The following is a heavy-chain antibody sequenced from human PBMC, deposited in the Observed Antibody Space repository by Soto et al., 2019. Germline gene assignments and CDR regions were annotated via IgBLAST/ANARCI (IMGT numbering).Heavy chain of an antibody. J-gene: IGHJ3*02. Sequence: QPWGSLRLSCASSGFTFSSYALSWVFQAPGKGLEWVSAISGSGGSTYYADSVKGRFTISRDNSKNTLYLQMNSLRAEDTAVYYCAKWAPLNLHSSSDLAAFDIWGQGTMVTVS. V-gene: IGHV3-23*01. CDR3: AKWAPLNLHSSSDLAAFDI. CDR1: GFTFSSYA. D-gene: IGHD6-6*01. CDR2: ISGSGGST.